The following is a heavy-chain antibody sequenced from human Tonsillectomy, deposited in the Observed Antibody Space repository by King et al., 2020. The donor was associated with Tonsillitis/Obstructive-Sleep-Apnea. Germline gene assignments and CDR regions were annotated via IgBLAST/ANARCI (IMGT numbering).Heavy chain of an antibody. CDR2: INPNSGGT. V-gene: IGHV1-2*04. D-gene: IGHD2-2*01. CDR1: GYTFTGYY. Sequence: QLVQSGAEVKKPGASVKVSCKASGYTFTGYYMHWVRQAPGQGLEWMGWINPNSGGTNYAQKFQGWVTMTRDTSISTAYMELSRLSSDDTAVYDWARGVSGSSTKIYYYYMDVWGKGTTVTVSS. CDR3: ARGVSGSSTKIYYYYMDV. J-gene: IGHJ6*03.